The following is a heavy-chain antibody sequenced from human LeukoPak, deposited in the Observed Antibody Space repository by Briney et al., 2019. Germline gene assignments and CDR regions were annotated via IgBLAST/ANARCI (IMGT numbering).Heavy chain of an antibody. CDR1: GYSFTSYW. CDR2: IYPGDSDT. D-gene: IGHD6-6*01. Sequence: GESLKISCKGSGYSFTSYWIGWVRQMPGKGLEWMGIIYPGDSDTRYSPSFQGQVTISADKSISTAYLQWSSLKASDTAMYYCARHGQYSSSYYYYMDVWGKGTTVTVSS. V-gene: IGHV5-51*01. J-gene: IGHJ6*03. CDR3: ARHGQYSSSYYYYMDV.